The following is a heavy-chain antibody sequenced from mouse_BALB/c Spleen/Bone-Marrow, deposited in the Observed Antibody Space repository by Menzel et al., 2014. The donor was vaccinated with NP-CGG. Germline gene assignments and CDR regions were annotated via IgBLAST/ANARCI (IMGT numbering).Heavy chain of an antibody. V-gene: IGHV5-6*01. CDR3: TRRPLQANSYFDC. CDR2: ISSGGSST. Sequence: VQLKESGGDLVKPGGSLKLSCVASGFTFSSCGMSWVRQTPDKRLEWVATISSGGSSTYYPASVKGRFTISRDNAKSTLYLQMSSLNSEDTAMYYCTRRPLQANSYFDCWGQGTTLTVSS. D-gene: IGHD3-2*02. J-gene: IGHJ2*01. CDR1: GFTFSSCG.